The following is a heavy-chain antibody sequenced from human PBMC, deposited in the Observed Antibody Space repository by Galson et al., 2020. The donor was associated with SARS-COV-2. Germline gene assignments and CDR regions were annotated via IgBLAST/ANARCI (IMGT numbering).Heavy chain of an antibody. D-gene: IGHD1-26*01. Sequence: ASVKVSCNASGYTLSSYYMHWVRQAPGQGLEWMGIINPSGGSASYSHKFQGRITMTRDTSTSTVYMELNSLTSDDTAVYYCARGRVSGGYWGQGTLVIVSS. CDR1: GYTLSSYY. V-gene: IGHV1-46*03. J-gene: IGHJ4*02. CDR3: ARGRVSGGY. CDR2: INPSGGSA.